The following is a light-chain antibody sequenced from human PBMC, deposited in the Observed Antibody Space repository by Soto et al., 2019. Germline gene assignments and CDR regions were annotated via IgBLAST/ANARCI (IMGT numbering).Light chain of an antibody. CDR1: QSISNN. CDR3: HQYNNWPRT. V-gene: IGKV3-15*01. J-gene: IGKJ1*01. Sequence: EIVMTQSPATLSVSPGERATLSCRASQSISNNLAWYQQKPGQAPRLLMYGTSTRATVIPARFSGSGSGTEFTLTISSLQSEDFAVYYCHQYNNWPRTFGQGTKVEIK. CDR2: GTS.